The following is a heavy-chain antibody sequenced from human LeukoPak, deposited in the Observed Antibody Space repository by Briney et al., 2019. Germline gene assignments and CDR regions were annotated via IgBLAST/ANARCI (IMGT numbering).Heavy chain of an antibody. CDR2: MNPNSGRT. V-gene: IGHV1-8*01. Sequence: ASVKVSCKASGYTFTSYDINWVRQATGQGLEWMGWMNPNSGRTGYAQNFQGRITITRDTSISTAYMELSSLRSEDTAVYYCTRETSSRYFDYWGQGTLVTVSS. CDR3: TRETSSRYFDY. CDR1: GYTFTSYD. J-gene: IGHJ4*02.